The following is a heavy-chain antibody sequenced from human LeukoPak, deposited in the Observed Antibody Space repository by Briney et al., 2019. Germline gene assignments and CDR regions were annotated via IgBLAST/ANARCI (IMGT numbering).Heavy chain of an antibody. J-gene: IGHJ4*02. Sequence: SETLSLTCTVSGGSITGYYWSWMRQAPGKGLEWIAYISYSGSTSYNPSLRSRVTISVDTSKNLFSLNLSSLTAADTAVYYCVRHSGGTTYDYWGQGIQVTVSS. CDR3: VRHSGGTTYDY. D-gene: IGHD1-7*01. CDR1: GGSITGYY. V-gene: IGHV4-59*08. CDR2: ISYSGST.